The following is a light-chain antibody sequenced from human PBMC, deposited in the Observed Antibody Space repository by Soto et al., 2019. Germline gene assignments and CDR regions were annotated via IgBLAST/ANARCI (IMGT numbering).Light chain of an antibody. V-gene: IGKV1-5*03. CDR2: KAS. CDR3: QQYNSYSGT. Sequence: DIQMTQSPFTLSASVGDRVTITCRASQSISSWLAWYQQKPGKAPKLLIYKASSLESGVPSRFSRSGSGTEFTLTIRSLQPDDFASYSCQQYNSYSGTFGQGTKVEIK. J-gene: IGKJ1*01. CDR1: QSISSW.